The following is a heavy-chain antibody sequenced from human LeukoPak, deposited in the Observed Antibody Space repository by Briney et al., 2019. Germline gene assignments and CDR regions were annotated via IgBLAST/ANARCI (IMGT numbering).Heavy chain of an antibody. J-gene: IGHJ3*02. CDR3: ARAAPVYSSSWYSGHAFDI. CDR2: IIPIFGTA. CDR1: GGTFSSYA. D-gene: IGHD6-13*01. V-gene: IGHV1-69*13. Sequence: SVKVSCKASGGTFSSYAISWVRQAPGQGLEWMGGIIPIFGTANYAQKFQGRVTITADESTSTAYMELSSLRSEDTAVYYCARAAPVYSSSWYSGHAFDIWGQGTMVTVSS.